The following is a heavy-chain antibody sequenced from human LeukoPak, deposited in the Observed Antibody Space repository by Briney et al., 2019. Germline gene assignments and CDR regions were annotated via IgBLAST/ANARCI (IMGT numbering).Heavy chain of an antibody. D-gene: IGHD5-24*01. CDR1: GYTFTSYD. Sequence: ASVKVSCKASGYTFTSYDINWVRQATGQGLEWMGWMNPNSGNTGYAQKFQGRVTMTRNTSISTAYMELSSLRSEDTAVYYCARALRWLQLRRLHFDYWGQGTLVTVSS. CDR3: ARALRWLQLRRLHFDY. CDR2: MNPNSGNT. V-gene: IGHV1-8*01. J-gene: IGHJ4*02.